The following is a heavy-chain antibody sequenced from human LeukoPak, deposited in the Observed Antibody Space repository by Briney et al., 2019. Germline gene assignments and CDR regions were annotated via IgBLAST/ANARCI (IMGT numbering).Heavy chain of an antibody. CDR2: ISSSSSYI. CDR1: GFTFSSYS. V-gene: IGHV3-21*01. J-gene: IGHJ4*02. CDR3: AREPIDLGYCSSTSCPIDY. Sequence: GGSLRLSCAASGFTFSSYSMYWVRQAPGKGLEWVSSISSSSSYIYYADSVKGRFTISRDNAKNSLYLQMNSLRAEDTAVYYCAREPIDLGYCSSTSCPIDYWGQGTLVTVSS. D-gene: IGHD2-2*01.